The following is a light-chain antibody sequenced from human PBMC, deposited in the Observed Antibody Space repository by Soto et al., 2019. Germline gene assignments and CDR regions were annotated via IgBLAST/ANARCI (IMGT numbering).Light chain of an antibody. Sequence: DIQITQSPFTLSASAGDRVTITCRASQSISTWLAWYQQKPGKAPKLLIYGASSLASGVPSRFSGSGPGTEFTLTISSLXPDDFATYYCQQHNGYSERMFGQGTKVDIK. V-gene: IGKV1-5*01. CDR1: QSISTW. CDR2: GAS. J-gene: IGKJ1*01. CDR3: QQHNGYSERM.